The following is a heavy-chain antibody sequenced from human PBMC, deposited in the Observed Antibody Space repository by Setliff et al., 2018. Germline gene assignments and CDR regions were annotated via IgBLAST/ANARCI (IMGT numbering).Heavy chain of an antibody. Sequence: PSETLSLTCSVSGGSISSYSWGWIRQPPGKGLEWIGFFYYDGRTNYNPSLKSRVTISEDTSKNQFSLKVTSVTAADTAMYYCAREVGISGIYGRSSHYSFDLWGQGKMVTVSS. V-gene: IGHV4-59*01. CDR3: AREVGISGIYGRSSHYSFDL. J-gene: IGHJ3*01. CDR2: FYYDGRT. D-gene: IGHD2-15*01. CDR1: GGSISSYS.